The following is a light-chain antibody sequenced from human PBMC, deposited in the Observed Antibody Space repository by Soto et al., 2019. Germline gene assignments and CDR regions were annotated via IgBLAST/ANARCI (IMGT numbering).Light chain of an antibody. CDR2: GNS. V-gene: IGLV1-40*01. J-gene: IGLJ1*01. CDR3: HSYDSSRRVYV. CDR1: SSNIGAGYD. Sequence: QSVLTQPPSVSGAPGQRVTISCTGSSSNIGAGYDVHWYQQLPGTAPKLLIYGNSNRPSGVPDRFSGSKSGTSASLAITGPRAEEEADYSSHSYDSSRRVYVFGTGTNPTVL.